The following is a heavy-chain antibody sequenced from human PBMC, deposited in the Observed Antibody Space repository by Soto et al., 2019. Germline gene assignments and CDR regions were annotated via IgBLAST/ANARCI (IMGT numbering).Heavy chain of an antibody. J-gene: IGHJ6*02. V-gene: IGHV4-39*02. CDR3: AREREPSSDFWSGYRAQSCGMDV. Sequence: SETLSLTCTVSGGSISSSSYYWGWIRQPPGKGLEWIGSIYYSGSTYYNPSLKSRVTISVDTSKNQFSLKLSSVTAADTAVYYCAREREPSSDFWSGYRAQSCGMDVWGQGTTVTVSS. CDR1: GGSISSSSYY. CDR2: IYYSGST. D-gene: IGHD3-3*01.